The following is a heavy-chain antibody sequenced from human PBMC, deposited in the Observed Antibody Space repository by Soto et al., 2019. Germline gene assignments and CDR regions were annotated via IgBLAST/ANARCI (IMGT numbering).Heavy chain of an antibody. D-gene: IGHD6-19*01. V-gene: IGHV4-61*01. CDR3: ARLGYSSGWSTDY. CDR2: IYYSGST. J-gene: IGHJ4*02. Sequence: QVQLQESGPGLVKPSETLSLTCTVSGGSVSSGSYYWSWIRQPPGKGLEWIGYIYYSGSTNYNPSLKSRVXXSXDXXKNQFSLKLSSVTAADTAVYYCARLGYSSGWSTDYWGQGTLVTVSS. CDR1: GGSVSSGSYY.